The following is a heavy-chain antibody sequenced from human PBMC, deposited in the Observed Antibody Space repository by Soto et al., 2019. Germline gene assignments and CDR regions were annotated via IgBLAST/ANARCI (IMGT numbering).Heavy chain of an antibody. Sequence: QVQLQQWGAGLLKPSETLSLTCAVYGGSFSGYYWSWIRQPPGKGLEWIGEINHSGSTNYNPSLKSRVTISVDTSKNQFSLKLSYVTAADTAVYYCARGYHILTGYYLLKGGWFDPWGQGTLVTVSS. CDR3: ARGYHILTGYYLLKGGWFDP. D-gene: IGHD3-9*01. V-gene: IGHV4-34*01. CDR1: GGSFSGYY. CDR2: INHSGST. J-gene: IGHJ5*02.